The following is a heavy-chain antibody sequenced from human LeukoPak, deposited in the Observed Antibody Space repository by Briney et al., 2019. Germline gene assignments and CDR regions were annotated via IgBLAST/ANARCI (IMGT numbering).Heavy chain of an antibody. CDR1: GLHFSGTA. CDR2: ISGSDDNT. J-gene: IGHJ4*02. CDR3: ANDFDH. Sequence: GGSLRLSCAASGLHFSGTAMSWVRQAPGKGLEWVSTISGSDDNTYYADSVKGRFTISRDISKNTLYLQMNSLRADDTAVYYCANDFDHWGQGTLVTVSS. V-gene: IGHV3-23*01.